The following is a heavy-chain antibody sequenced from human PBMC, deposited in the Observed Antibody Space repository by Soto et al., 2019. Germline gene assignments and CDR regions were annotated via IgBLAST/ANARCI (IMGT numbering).Heavy chain of an antibody. CDR1: GFSLSTSGVG. J-gene: IGHJ5*01. D-gene: IGHD3-10*01. Sequence: QITLKESGPTLVKPTQTLTLTCSFSGFSLSTSGVGVGWIRQPPGKALEWLALIYWDDDKRYSPSLKSRLTISKDTPKNQVVLTMTTMDPVDTATYYCAHRMVRGVISWFGYWGQGTLVTVSS. CDR3: AHRMVRGVISWFGY. CDR2: IYWDDDK. V-gene: IGHV2-5*02.